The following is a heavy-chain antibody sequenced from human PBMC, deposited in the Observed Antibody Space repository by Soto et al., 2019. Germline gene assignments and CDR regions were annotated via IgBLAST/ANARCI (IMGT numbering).Heavy chain of an antibody. CDR1: GGSISSSNW. D-gene: IGHD3-3*01. V-gene: IGHV4-4*02. Sequence: SETLSLTCAVSGGSISSSNWWSWVRQPPGKGLEWIGEIYHSGSTNYNPSLKSRVTISVDKSKNQFSLKLSSVTAADTAVYYCARVTKAGYYDFWSGYYTHLRGYGMDVWGQGNTVTVSS. CDR3: ARVTKAGYYDFWSGYYTHLRGYGMDV. CDR2: IYHSGST. J-gene: IGHJ6*02.